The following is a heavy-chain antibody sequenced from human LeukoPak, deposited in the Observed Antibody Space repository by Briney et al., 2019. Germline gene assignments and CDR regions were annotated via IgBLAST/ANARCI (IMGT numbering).Heavy chain of an antibody. Sequence: PGGSLRLSCAASGFSFSNNWMFWVRQAPGKGLEWVATMNQDGRERFYVDSVKVRFTISRDNTKNSLYLQMNSLRAEDTAMYFCATGTYRERFYSWGQGTLVTVSS. CDR1: GFSFSNNW. V-gene: IGHV3-7*01. CDR2: MNQDGRER. CDR3: ATGTYRERFYS. J-gene: IGHJ4*02. D-gene: IGHD3-16*02.